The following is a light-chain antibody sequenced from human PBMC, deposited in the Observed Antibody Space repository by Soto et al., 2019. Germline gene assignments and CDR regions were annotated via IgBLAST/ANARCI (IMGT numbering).Light chain of an antibody. CDR1: QGISSY. CDR3: QQVNSYPFT. V-gene: IGKV1-9*01. Sequence: DIHLTQSPSVLSASVGDRGSITCRASQGISSYLAWYQQKPGKGPKLLVYAASTLQSGVPSRFSGSGYGTEFTLTISSLQPEDFATYYCQQVNSYPFTFGGGTKVDIK. J-gene: IGKJ4*01. CDR2: AAS.